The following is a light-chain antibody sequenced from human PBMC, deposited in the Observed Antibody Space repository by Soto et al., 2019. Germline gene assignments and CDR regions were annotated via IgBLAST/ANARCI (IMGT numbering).Light chain of an antibody. CDR3: QSFDVNTVI. Sequence: FMLTQPHSVSGSAGETIIISCTRSSGSIATFHVQWYQQRPGGAPTTVIFENNRRPSGVPDRFSGSIDSSSNSASLTISGLKPEDEADYHCQSFDVNTVIFGGGTKLTVL. J-gene: IGLJ2*01. V-gene: IGLV6-57*04. CDR1: SGSIATFH. CDR2: ENN.